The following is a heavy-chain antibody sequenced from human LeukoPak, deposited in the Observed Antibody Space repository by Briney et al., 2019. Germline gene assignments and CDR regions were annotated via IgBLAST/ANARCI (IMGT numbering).Heavy chain of an antibody. Sequence: PGRSLRLSCAASGFTFSSYAMHWVRQAPGKGLEWVAVISYAGTNKHYADSVKGRFTISRDNSLNTLSLQMDSLTGEDTAVYYCARVLMTFGDYAGPFDFWGQGTLVTVSS. CDR3: ARVLMTFGDYAGPFDF. V-gene: IGHV3-30*01. D-gene: IGHD4-17*01. CDR1: GFTFSSYA. J-gene: IGHJ4*02. CDR2: ISYAGTNK.